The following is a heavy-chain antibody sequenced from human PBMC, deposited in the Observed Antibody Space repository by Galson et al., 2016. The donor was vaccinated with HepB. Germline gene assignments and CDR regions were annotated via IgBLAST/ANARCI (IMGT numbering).Heavy chain of an antibody. CDR3: TRGGGSGVGNDYYGLDG. CDR2: IGTTGDT. CDR1: GFIFSSYD. V-gene: IGHV3-13*01. D-gene: IGHD6-19*01. Sequence: SLRLSCAAYGFIFSSYDMYWVRQPAGKGLEWVSGIGTTGDTYYADSVKGRFTISRDNARNSLYLQMNSVRAGDTAVYYCTRGGGSGVGNDYYGLDGWGQGTTVPVSS. J-gene: IGHJ6*02.